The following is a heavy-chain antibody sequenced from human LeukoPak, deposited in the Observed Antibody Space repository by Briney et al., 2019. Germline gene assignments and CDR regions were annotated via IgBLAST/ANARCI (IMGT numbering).Heavy chain of an antibody. Sequence: SETLSLTCTVSGGSISSYYWSWIRQPAGKGLEWIGRIYTSGSTNYNPSLKSRVTMSVDTSKNQFSLKLCSVTAADTAVYYCASFPPYMVRTDAFDIWGQGTMVTVSS. V-gene: IGHV4-4*07. D-gene: IGHD3-10*01. CDR1: GGSISSYY. CDR3: ASFPPYMVRTDAFDI. CDR2: IYTSGST. J-gene: IGHJ3*02.